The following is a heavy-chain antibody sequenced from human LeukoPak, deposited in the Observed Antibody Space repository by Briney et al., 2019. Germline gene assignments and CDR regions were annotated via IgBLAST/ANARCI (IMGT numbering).Heavy chain of an antibody. D-gene: IGHD2-2*01. CDR1: GYTFTGFY. J-gene: IGHJ4*02. V-gene: IGHV1-46*01. Sequence: GASVKVSCKASGYTFTGFYIHWVRQAPGQGLEWMAKLIPSRGTPSYAQKFQGRVTVTSDTSTSTVHMELSSLRSDDSAVYYCAGGPHQHSDSWGQGTLVSVSS. CDR2: LIPSRGTP. CDR3: AGGPHQHSDS.